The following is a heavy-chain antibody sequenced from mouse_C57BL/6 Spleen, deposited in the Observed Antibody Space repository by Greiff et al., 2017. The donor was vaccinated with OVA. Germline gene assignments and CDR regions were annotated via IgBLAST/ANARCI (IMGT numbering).Heavy chain of an antibody. Sequence: VQLQQSGAELVKPGASVKLSCTASGFNFKDYYMHWVKQRTEQGLEWIGSIDPEDGETKYAPKFQGKATITADTSSNTADLQLSSLTSEDTAVYYCARGYDSSPWLDYWGQGTLVTVSS. CDR3: ARGYDSSPWLDY. CDR1: GFNFKDYY. J-gene: IGHJ3*01. CDR2: IDPEDGET. D-gene: IGHD1-1*01. V-gene: IGHV14-2*01.